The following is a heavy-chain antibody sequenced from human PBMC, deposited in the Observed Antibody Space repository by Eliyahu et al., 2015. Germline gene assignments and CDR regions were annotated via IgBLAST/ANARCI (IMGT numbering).Heavy chain of an antibody. CDR2: INHSGST. V-gene: IGHV4-34*01. CDR1: GGSFSGYY. Sequence: QVQLQQWGAGLLKPSETLSLTCAVYGGSFSGYYWSWIRQPPGKGLEWIGEINHSGSTNYNPSLKSRVTISVDTSKNQFSLKLSSVTAADTAVYYCARGNPYGDYHFDYWGQGTLVTVSS. J-gene: IGHJ4*02. D-gene: IGHD4-17*01. CDR3: ARGNPYGDYHFDY.